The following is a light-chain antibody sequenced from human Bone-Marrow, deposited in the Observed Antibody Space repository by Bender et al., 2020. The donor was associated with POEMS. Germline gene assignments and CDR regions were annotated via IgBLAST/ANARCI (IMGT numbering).Light chain of an antibody. J-gene: IGLJ2*01. Sequence: QSALTQRASVSGSPGQSITISCTGTSSDVGAYNYVSWYQQHPGKAPKLMIFDVSNRPSGVSSRFSGSKSGHTASLTISGLQTEDEADYYCSSYTGSVTLVFGGGTKVTVL. CDR1: SSDVGAYNY. V-gene: IGLV2-14*03. CDR3: SSYTGSVTLV. CDR2: DVS.